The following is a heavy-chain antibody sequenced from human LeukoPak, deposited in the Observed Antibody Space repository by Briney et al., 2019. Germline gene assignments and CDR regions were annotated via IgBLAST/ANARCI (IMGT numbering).Heavy chain of an antibody. CDR1: GYSFTSYW. Sequence: GESLKISCKAAGYSFTSYWIGWVRQMPGKGLEWMGIIYPGDSDTRYSPSFQGQVTISADKSISTAYLQWSSLKASDTAMYYCARLGYSYDDYLDYWGQGTLVTVSS. J-gene: IGHJ4*02. CDR2: IYPGDSDT. D-gene: IGHD5-18*01. V-gene: IGHV5-51*01. CDR3: ARLGYSYDDYLDY.